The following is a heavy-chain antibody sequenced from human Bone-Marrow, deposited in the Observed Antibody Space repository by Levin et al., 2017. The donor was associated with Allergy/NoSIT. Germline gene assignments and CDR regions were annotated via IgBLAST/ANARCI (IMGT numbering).Heavy chain of an antibody. J-gene: IGHJ2*01. CDR3: ARMMRGYFGPAYFDL. D-gene: IGHD3-10*01. CDR1: FRRILTFDSS. V-gene: IGHV4-30-2*01. Sequence: LSLPFFFSFRRILTFDSSGSWIRQPPFPFLSFLFSLFHPFGTLYNPSLESRLTISVDRSKNHFSLRLNSVTAADTALYYCARMMRGYFGPAYFDLWGRGTLVTVSS. CDR2: LFHPFGT.